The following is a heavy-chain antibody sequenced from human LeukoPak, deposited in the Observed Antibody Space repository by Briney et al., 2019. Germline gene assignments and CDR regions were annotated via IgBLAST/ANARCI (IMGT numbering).Heavy chain of an antibody. Sequence: ASVKVSCKASGYTFTGYYMHWVRQAPGQGLEWMGWINPNSDGTNYAQKFQGRVTMTRDTSISTAYMELSRLRSDDTAVYYCARVGIGYSGYGPLDYWGQGTLVTVSS. CDR3: ARVGIGYSGYGPLDY. CDR1: GYTFTGYY. V-gene: IGHV1-2*02. J-gene: IGHJ4*02. D-gene: IGHD5-12*01. CDR2: INPNSDGT.